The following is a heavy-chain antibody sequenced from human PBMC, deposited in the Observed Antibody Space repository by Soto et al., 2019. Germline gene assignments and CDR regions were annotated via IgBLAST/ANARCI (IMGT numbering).Heavy chain of an antibody. CDR2: INEGGST. V-gene: IGHV4-34*01. CDR1: GQSFSGHS. J-gene: IGHJ4*02. D-gene: IGHD1-1*01. CDR3: ARGSGIVALPGELEDVKYDY. Sequence: QVQLQQWGAGLVKPSETLSLSCAVYGQSFSGHSWAWIRQPPGKGLEWIGEINEGGSTYYNPALKSRVTNSTDTSKNQFSLKLSSVSAADTAAYFCARGSGIVALPGELEDVKYDYWGQGTLVNVSS.